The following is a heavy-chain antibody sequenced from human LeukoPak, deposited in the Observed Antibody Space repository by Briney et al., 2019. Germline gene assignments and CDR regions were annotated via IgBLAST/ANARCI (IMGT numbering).Heavy chain of an antibody. CDR2: IKQDGSEK. V-gene: IGHV3-7*01. Sequence: PGGSLRLSCVGSGFTLSRNCMSWVRQAPGKGVEWAANIKQDGSEKYYVDSVKGRFTISRDNAKNSLYLQMNSLRAEDTAVYYCAIAGGWYPWYFDYWGQGTLVTVSS. CDR1: GFTLSRNC. CDR3: AIAGGWYPWYFDY. D-gene: IGHD6-19*01. J-gene: IGHJ4*02.